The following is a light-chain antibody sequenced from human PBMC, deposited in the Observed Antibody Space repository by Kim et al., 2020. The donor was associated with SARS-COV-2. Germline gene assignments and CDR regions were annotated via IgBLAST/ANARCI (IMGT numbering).Light chain of an antibody. CDR3: QSYDRTTVI. V-gene: IGLV6-57*03. Sequence: GKTVTISCTRSSGSIAGNFVQLYQQRPGSAHTNVIYEDIQRPSWVADRFSGSIDSSSNSASLTISGLRTEDEATYYCQSYDRTTVIFGGGTQLTVL. J-gene: IGLJ2*01. CDR2: EDI. CDR1: SGSIAGNF.